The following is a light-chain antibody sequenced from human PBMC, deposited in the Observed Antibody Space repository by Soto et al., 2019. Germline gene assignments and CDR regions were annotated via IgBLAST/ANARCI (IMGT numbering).Light chain of an antibody. CDR2: STS. J-gene: IGKJ3*01. Sequence: EIVLTQSPGTLSLSPGERATLSCRASQTVSISYLAWYQQKPGQAPRLLIYSTSSRATGIPDRFSGSGSGTDFTLTISRLEPEDFAVYYCQQYGSSPLTFGPGTKVDIK. V-gene: IGKV3-20*01. CDR3: QQYGSSPLT. CDR1: QTVSISY.